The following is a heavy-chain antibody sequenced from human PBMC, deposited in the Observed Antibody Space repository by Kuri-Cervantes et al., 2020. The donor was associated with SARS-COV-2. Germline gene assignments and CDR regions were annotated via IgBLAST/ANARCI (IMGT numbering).Heavy chain of an antibody. V-gene: IGHV4-34*01. Sequence: SETLSLTCAVYGGSFSGYYWSWIRQPPGKGLEWIGSIYYSGSTYYNPSLKSRVTISVDTSKNQFSLKLSSVTAADTAVYYCAKDRETGYFSDWSPALGMDVWGQGTTVTVSS. CDR3: AKDRETGYFSDWSPALGMDV. CDR2: IYYSGST. J-gene: IGHJ6*02. D-gene: IGHD6-19*01. CDR1: GGSFSGYY.